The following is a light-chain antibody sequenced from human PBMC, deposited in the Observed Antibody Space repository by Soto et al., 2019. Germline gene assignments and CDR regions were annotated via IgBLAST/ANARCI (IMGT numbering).Light chain of an antibody. CDR2: ATS. J-gene: IGKJ2*03. CDR3: QQYNNCYS. Sequence: EIVMTQSPATLSVSPEERATLSCRASQSINGTLAWYQRKPGHAPRLLMYATSVRATGIQARFSGSGSGTEYTLTISSLQSEDFAVFYCQQYNNCYSFGQGTKLEIK. V-gene: IGKV3-15*01. CDR1: QSINGT.